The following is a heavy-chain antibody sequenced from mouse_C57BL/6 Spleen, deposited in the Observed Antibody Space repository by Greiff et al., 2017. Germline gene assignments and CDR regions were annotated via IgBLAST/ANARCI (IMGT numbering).Heavy chain of an antibody. J-gene: IGHJ1*03. CDR2: IDPSASYT. D-gene: IGHD1-1*01. V-gene: IGHV1-69*01. CDR3: ARYYGSSHWYFDV. CDR1: GYTFTSYW. Sequence: QVQLQQPGAELVMPGASVQLSCKASGYTFTSYWMHWVKQRPGQGLEWIGEIDPSASYTNYNQKFKGKSTLTVDKSSSTAYMQLSSLTSEDSAVYYCARYYGSSHWYFDVWGTGTTVTVSS.